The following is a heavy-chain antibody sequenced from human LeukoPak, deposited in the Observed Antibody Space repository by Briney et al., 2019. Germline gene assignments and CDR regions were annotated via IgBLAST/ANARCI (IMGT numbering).Heavy chain of an antibody. Sequence: GGSLRLSCAASGFTFDDYGMSWVRQAPGRGLEWGSVIYSGGSTYYADSVKGRFTISRDNSKNTLYLQMNSLRAEDTAVYYCAGVRLARSLFDWGQGTLVAVSS. V-gene: IGHV3-66*01. D-gene: IGHD6-19*01. CDR2: IYSGGST. CDR1: GFTFDDYG. J-gene: IGHJ4*02. CDR3: AGVRLARSLFD.